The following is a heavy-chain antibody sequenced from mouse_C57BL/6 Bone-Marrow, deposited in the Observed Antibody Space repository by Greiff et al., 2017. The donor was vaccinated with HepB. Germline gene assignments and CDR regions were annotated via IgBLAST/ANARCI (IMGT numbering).Heavy chain of an antibody. CDR2: IYPGGGYT. CDR3: ARKGPITTVVYFDY. CDR1: GYTFTNYW. Sequence: VQGVESGAELVRPGTSVKMSCKASGYTFTNYWIGWAKQRPGHGLEWIGDIYPGGGYTNYNEKFKGKATLTADKSSSTAYMQFSSLTSEDSAIYYCARKGPITTVVYFDYWGQGTTLTVSS. D-gene: IGHD1-1*01. V-gene: IGHV1-63*01. J-gene: IGHJ2*01.